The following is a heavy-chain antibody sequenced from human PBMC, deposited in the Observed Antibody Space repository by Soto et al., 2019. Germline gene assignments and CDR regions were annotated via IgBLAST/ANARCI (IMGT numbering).Heavy chain of an antibody. CDR1: GFTFSSYA. CDR2: ISYDGSNK. CDR3: ARELGKWLRDFDY. Sequence: GGSLRLSCAASGFTFSSYAMHWVRQAPGKGLEWVAVISYDGSNKYYADSVKGRFTISRDNSKNTLYLQMNSLRAEDTAVYYCARELGKWLRDFDYWGQGTLVTVSS. J-gene: IGHJ4*02. D-gene: IGHD5-12*01. V-gene: IGHV3-30-3*01.